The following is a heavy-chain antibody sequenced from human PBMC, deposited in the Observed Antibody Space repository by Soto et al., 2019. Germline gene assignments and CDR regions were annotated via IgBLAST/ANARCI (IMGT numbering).Heavy chain of an antibody. J-gene: IGHJ4*02. V-gene: IGHV3-11*01. CDR1: GITLSDYY. Sequence: QVQLVESGGGLVKPGGSLRLSCAASGITLSDYYMTWIRQAPGKGLEWVSYITSSGDTIYYADSVKGRFTISRDNAKNSLYLQMNSLRAEDTAVYYCASGAVAGTDEYWGQATLVTVSS. CDR3: ASGAVAGTDEY. D-gene: IGHD6-19*01. CDR2: ITSSGDTI.